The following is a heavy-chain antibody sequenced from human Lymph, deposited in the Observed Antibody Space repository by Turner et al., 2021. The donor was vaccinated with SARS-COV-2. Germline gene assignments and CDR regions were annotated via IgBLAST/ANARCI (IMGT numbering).Heavy chain of an antibody. D-gene: IGHD3-22*01. V-gene: IGHV3-48*03. CDR2: ISSSGGTI. CDR1: VFTFRTYE. Sequence: EVQLVESGGGLVQPGGPLRLSRAASVFTFRTYEMTWVRQAPGKGLEWISYISSSGGTIYYADSLKGRFTISRDNAKNSLYLQMNSLRAEDTAVYYCARDQYYDSSGYYFFRASYFDLWGRGTLVTVSS. CDR3: ARDQYYDSSGYYFFRASYFDL. J-gene: IGHJ2*01.